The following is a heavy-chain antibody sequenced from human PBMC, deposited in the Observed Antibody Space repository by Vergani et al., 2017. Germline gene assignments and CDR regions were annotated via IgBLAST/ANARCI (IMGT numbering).Heavy chain of an antibody. CDR3: AGVMYRDEASTGYRLEGMDI. J-gene: IGHJ6*02. D-gene: IGHD3-9*01. CDR1: NDSVSNTFYY. Sequence: QVQLQESGPGLVKPSETLSLTCTVSNDSVSNTFYYWGWIRQTPGKGLEWIGYIYSTGSTNYNPSLNSRVTMSVDTSKNQFSLKLRSVTAADTAVYFCAGVMYRDEASTGYRLEGMDIWGQGTTVTISS. CDR2: IYSTGST. V-gene: IGHV4-61*01.